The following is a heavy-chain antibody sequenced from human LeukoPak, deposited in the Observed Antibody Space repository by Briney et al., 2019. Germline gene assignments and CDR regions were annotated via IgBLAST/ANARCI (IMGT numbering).Heavy chain of an antibody. CDR1: GGSFSGYY. J-gene: IGHJ4*02. Sequence: SETLSLTCAVYGGSFSGYYWSWIRQPPGKGLEWIGEINHSGSTNYNPSLKSRVTISVDTSKNQFSLKLSSVTAADTAVYYWAREGYSYGTTGYWGQGTLVTVSS. CDR2: INHSGST. D-gene: IGHD5-18*01. CDR3: AREGYSYGTTGY. V-gene: IGHV4-34*01.